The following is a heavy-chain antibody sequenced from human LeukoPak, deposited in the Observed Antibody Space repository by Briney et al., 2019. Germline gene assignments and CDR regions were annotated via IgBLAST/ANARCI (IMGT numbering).Heavy chain of an antibody. V-gene: IGHV4-59*01. CDR2: LYYGGST. Sequence: SETLSLTCTVSGGSISSYYWSWIRQPPGKGLEWIGYLYYGGSTNYNPSLKSRVTISVNTSKSQFSLKLSSVTAADTAVYYCARDLIRDDYGDRVPGYDMDVWGQGTTVTVSS. J-gene: IGHJ6*02. CDR3: ARDLIRDDYGDRVPGYDMDV. CDR1: GGSISSYY. D-gene: IGHD4-17*01.